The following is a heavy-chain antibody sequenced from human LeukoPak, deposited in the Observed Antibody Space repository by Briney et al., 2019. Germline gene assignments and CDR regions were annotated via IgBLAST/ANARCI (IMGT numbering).Heavy chain of an antibody. CDR2: IYYSGST. V-gene: IGHV4-59*12. Sequence: SETLSLTCTVPGGSISSYYWNWIRQPPGKGLEWIGYIYYSGSTNYNPSLKSRVTISVDTSKNQFSLKLSSVTAADTAVYYCARVLIGGSYYYFDYWGQGTLVTVSS. CDR3: ARVLIGGSYYYFDY. D-gene: IGHD1-26*01. J-gene: IGHJ4*02. CDR1: GGSISSYY.